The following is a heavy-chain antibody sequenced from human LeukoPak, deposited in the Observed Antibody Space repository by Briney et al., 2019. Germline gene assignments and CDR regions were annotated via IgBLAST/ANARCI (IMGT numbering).Heavy chain of an antibody. Sequence: GGSLRLSCAASGFTFSSYEMNWVRQAPGKGLEWVSYISSSGSTIYYADSVKGRFTISRDSAKNSLYLQMNSLRAEDTAVYYCAELGITMIGGVWGKGTTVTISS. CDR1: GFTFSSYE. D-gene: IGHD3-10*02. CDR2: ISSSGSTI. CDR3: AELGITMIGGV. J-gene: IGHJ6*04. V-gene: IGHV3-48*03.